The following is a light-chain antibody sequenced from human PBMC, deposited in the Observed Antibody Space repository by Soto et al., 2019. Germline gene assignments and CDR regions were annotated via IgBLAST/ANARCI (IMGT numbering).Light chain of an antibody. J-gene: IGKJ5*01. Sequence: DIQMTQSPSTLSASVGDRVTITCRASQSISGWLAWYQQIPGKAPKLLIYKASGLASGVPSRFSGSGSGTEFTLTISSLQPDDFATYFCQQYNSYPITFGQGTRLEIK. CDR3: QQYNSYPIT. CDR1: QSISGW. CDR2: KAS. V-gene: IGKV1-5*03.